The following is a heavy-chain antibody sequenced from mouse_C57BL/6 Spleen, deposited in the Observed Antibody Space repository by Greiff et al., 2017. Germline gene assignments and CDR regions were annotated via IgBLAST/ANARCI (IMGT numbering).Heavy chain of an antibody. CDR1: GYTFTSYW. CDR3: ARDYYGSSDSFDY. Sequence: QVQLQQSGAELAKPGASVKLSCKASGYTFTSYWMHWVKQRPGQGLEWIGYINPSSGYTKYNQKFKDKATLTADKSSSTAYMPLSSLTYEDSAVYYCARDYYGSSDSFDYWGQGTTLTVSS. V-gene: IGHV1-7*01. D-gene: IGHD1-1*01. CDR2: INPSSGYT. J-gene: IGHJ2*01.